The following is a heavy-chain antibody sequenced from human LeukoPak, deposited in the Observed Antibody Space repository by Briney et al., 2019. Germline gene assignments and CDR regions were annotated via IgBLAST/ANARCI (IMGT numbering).Heavy chain of an antibody. J-gene: IGHJ4*02. CDR2: ISSSGSTI. Sequence: GGSLRLSCAASGFTFSDYYMSWIRQAPGKGLEWVSYISSSGSTIYYADSVKGRFTISRDNSKNTLYLQMNSLRAEDTAVYYSARDGRDSGSYYSDYWGQGTLVTVSS. CDR1: GFTFSDYY. D-gene: IGHD3-10*01. V-gene: IGHV3-11*01. CDR3: ARDGRDSGSYYSDY.